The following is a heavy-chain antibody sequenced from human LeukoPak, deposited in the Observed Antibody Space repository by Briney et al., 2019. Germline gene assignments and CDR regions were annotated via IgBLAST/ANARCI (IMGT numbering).Heavy chain of an antibody. CDR2: INPSGGST. Sequence: ASVKVSCKASGYTFTSYYMHWVRQAPGQGLEWMGIINPSGGSTSYAQKFQGRVTMTRDMSTSTVYMELSSLRSEDTAVYYCARGTADYYDSSGYTYWGQGTLVTVSS. CDR1: GYTFTSYY. V-gene: IGHV1-46*01. D-gene: IGHD3-22*01. CDR3: ARGTADYYDSSGYTY. J-gene: IGHJ4*02.